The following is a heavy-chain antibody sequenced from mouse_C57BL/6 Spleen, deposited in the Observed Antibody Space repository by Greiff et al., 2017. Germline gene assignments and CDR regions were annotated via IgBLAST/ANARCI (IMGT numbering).Heavy chain of an antibody. CDR2: IYPRSGNT. CDR1: GYTFTSYG. J-gene: IGHJ2*01. D-gene: IGHD1-2*01. V-gene: IGHV1-81*01. Sequence: VQLQQSGAELARPGASVKLSCKASGYTFTSYGISWVKQRTGQGLEWIGEIYPRSGNTYYNEKFKGKATLTADKSSSTAYMELRSLTSEDSAVYFGARSITAPQSYFDYWGQGTTLTVSS. CDR3: ARSITAPQSYFDY.